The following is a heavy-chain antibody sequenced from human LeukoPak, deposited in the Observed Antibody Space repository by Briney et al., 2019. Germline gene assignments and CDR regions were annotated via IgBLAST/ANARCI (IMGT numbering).Heavy chain of an antibody. CDR2: IYYSGST. CDR1: GGSISSGGYY. CDR3: ARDLIVVVPAAYYYYYGMDV. Sequence: SETLSLTCTVSGGSISSGGYYWSWIRQHPGKGLEWIGYIYYSGSTYYNPSLNSRVTISVDTSKNQLSLKLSSVTAADTAVYYCARDLIVVVPAAYYYYYGMDVWGQGTTVTVSS. J-gene: IGHJ6*02. D-gene: IGHD2-2*01. V-gene: IGHV4-31*03.